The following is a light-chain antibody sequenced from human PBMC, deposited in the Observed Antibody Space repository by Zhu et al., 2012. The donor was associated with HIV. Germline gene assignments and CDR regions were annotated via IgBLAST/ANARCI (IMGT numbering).Light chain of an antibody. Sequence: DIQMTQSPFSLSASIGDRVTITCRASQGISNYLAWYQQKPGKSPKLLISAASSLQSGVPSRFSGSGSGTHFTLTIDSLQAEDVATYYCQNYNNVPRFFTFGPGTQSGYQT. V-gene: IGKV1-27*01. J-gene: IGKJ3*01. CDR1: QGISNY. CDR3: QNYNNVPRFFT. CDR2: AAS.